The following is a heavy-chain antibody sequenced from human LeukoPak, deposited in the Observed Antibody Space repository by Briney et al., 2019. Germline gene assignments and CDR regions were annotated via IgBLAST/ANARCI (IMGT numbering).Heavy chain of an antibody. CDR3: ARDHYSSGWYYFDY. V-gene: IGHV3-48*03. D-gene: IGHD6-19*01. J-gene: IGHJ4*02. Sequence: GGSLRLSCAASGFTFSNYEMNWVRQAPGKGLEWVSYIDSSGSNRYYADSVKGRFTISRDNAKNAMYLQMNSLRAEDTAVYYCARDHYSSGWYYFDYWGQGALVTVSS. CDR2: IDSSGSNR. CDR1: GFTFSNYE.